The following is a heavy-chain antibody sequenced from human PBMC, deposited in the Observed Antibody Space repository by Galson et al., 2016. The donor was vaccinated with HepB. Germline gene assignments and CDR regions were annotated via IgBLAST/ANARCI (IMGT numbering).Heavy chain of an antibody. V-gene: IGHV3-53*01. J-gene: IGHJ6*02. CDR2: IYSGAST. CDR1: GFTVSRND. Sequence: LRLSCAASGFTVSRNDMSWVRQAPGKGLEWVSVIYSGASTYYADSAKGRFTISRGSSKNTLYLQMNSLRAEDTAVYYCARDGGYYGMDIWGQGTTVTVSS. CDR3: ARDGGYYGMDI.